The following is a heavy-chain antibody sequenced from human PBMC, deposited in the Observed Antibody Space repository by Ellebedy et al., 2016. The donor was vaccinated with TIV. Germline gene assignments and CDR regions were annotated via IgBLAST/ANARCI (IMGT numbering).Heavy chain of an antibody. D-gene: IGHD3-3*01. CDR2: ISGSGGST. CDR1: GFTFSSYW. V-gene: IGHV3-23*01. CDR3: AKASLVLRFLEWLLSYFDY. Sequence: GESLKISCAASGFTFSSYWMSWVRQAPGKGLEWVSAISGSGGSTYYADSVKGRFTISRDNSKNTLYLQMNSLRAEDTAVYYCAKASLVLRFLEWLLSYFDYWGQGTLVTVSS. J-gene: IGHJ4*02.